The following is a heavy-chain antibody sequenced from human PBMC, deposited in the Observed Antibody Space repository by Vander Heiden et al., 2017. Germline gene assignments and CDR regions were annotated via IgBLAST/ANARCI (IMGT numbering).Heavy chain of an antibody. CDR1: GGSISRTSYY. V-gene: IGHV4-39*01. D-gene: IGHD1-1*01. Sequence: QRPLQESGPGLVKPSETLSLTCTVSGGSISRTSYYWAWFRQSPGKGLEWIGSIYYKGTTYSNPSLKSRATISIDSSQNQFSLTLKSVTAADTAVYYCGAGAGSFSNWFDSWGQGTLVTVSS. J-gene: IGHJ5*01. CDR3: GAGAGSFSNWFDS. CDR2: IYYKGTT.